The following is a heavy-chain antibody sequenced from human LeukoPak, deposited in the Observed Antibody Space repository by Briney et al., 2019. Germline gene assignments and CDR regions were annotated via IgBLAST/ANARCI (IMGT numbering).Heavy chain of an antibody. D-gene: IGHD6-13*01. V-gene: IGHV3-20*01. CDR3: ARGRYSSTWGNFDY. CDR2: INWNGGRT. CDR1: GFTFRNYG. Sequence: PGGSLRLSCAASGFTFRNYGMSWVRQAPGKGLEWVSGINWNGGRTGYADSVKGRFTISRDNAKNSLYLQMNSLRAEDTALYHCARGRYSSTWGNFDYWGQGTLVTVSS. J-gene: IGHJ4*02.